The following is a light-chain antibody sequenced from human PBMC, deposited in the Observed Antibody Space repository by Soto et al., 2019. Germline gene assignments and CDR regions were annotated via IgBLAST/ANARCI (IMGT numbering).Light chain of an antibody. CDR1: QGIRNE. CDR3: LHDYNYPYT. Sequence: AIQMTQSPSSLSASVGDRVTITCRASQGIRNELAWYQQKPWKAPRLLIYSSSTLQTGVPSRFSGSGSGTDFTLTISSLQAEDTATYFCLHDYNYPYTFGQGTKLQIK. V-gene: IGKV1-6*01. CDR2: SSS. J-gene: IGKJ2*01.